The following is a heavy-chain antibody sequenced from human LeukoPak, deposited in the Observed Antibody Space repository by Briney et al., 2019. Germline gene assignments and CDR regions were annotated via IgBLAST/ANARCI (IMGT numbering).Heavy chain of an antibody. CDR2: ISNGGGST. CDR3: AKGYSSGWYGNFDY. D-gene: IGHD6-19*01. J-gene: IGHJ4*02. Sequence: PGGSLRLSCEASGFTFSNYAMSWVRQAPGKGLEWVSAISNGGGSTYHADSVKGRFTISRDNSKNTLYLQMNSLRAEDTAVYYRAKGYSSGWYGNFDYWGQGTLVTVSS. CDR1: GFTFSNYA. V-gene: IGHV3-23*01.